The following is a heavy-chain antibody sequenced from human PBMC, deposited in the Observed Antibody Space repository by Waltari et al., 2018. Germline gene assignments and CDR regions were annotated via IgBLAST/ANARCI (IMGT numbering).Heavy chain of an antibody. CDR3: ARGVTIFGVEGYYFDY. CDR1: GGSISSGGYY. V-gene: IGHV4-31*03. J-gene: IGHJ4*02. D-gene: IGHD3-3*01. Sequence: QVQLQESGPGLVKPSQTLSLTCTVSGGSISSGGYYWSWIRQHPGKGLEWIGYIYYSGGTYYNPSPKRRVTISVDTSKNQFSLKLSSVTAADTAVYYGARGVTIFGVEGYYFDYWGQGTLVTVSS. CDR2: IYYSGGT.